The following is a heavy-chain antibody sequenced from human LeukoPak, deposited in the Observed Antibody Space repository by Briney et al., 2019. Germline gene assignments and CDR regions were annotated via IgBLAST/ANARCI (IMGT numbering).Heavy chain of an antibody. J-gene: IGHJ6*03. CDR3: ARGLAGYCSSTSCYRYYYYYMDV. V-gene: IGHV4-34*01. CDR2: INHSGST. Sequence: PSETLSLTCAVYGGSFSGYYWSWIRQPPGKGLEWIGEINHSGSTNYNPSLKSRVTISVDASKNQFSLKLSSVTAADTAVYYCARGLAGYCSSTSCYRYYYYYMDVWGKGTTVTVSS. CDR1: GGSFSGYY. D-gene: IGHD2-2*01.